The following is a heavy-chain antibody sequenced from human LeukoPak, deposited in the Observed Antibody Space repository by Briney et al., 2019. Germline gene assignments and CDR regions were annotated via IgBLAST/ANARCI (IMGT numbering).Heavy chain of an antibody. CDR2: IIPIFGTA. J-gene: IGHJ5*02. V-gene: IGHV1-69*13. D-gene: IGHD3-16*01. Sequence: ASVKVSCKASGGTFSSYAISWVRQAPGQGLEWMGGIIPIFGTANYAQKFQGRVTITADESTSTAYMELSSLRSEDTAVYYCARAWGTPNWFDPWGQGTLVTVSS. CDR1: GGTFSSYA. CDR3: ARAWGTPNWFDP.